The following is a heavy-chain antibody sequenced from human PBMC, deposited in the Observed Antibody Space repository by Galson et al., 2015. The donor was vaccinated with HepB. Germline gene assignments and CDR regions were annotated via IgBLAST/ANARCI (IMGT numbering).Heavy chain of an antibody. CDR1: GYTFIDYG. J-gene: IGHJ6*02. D-gene: IGHD2-2*01. Sequence: SVKVSCKASGYTFIDYGISWVRQAPGQGLEWMGWISAYNGNAKYAQKLQGRVTMTTDTSTSTAYMELRSLRSDDTAVYYCTRSVVPAAMGLGYYYYDLDVGGQGTTVTVS. CDR2: ISAYNGNA. CDR3: TRSVVPAAMGLGYYYYDLDV. V-gene: IGHV1-18*01.